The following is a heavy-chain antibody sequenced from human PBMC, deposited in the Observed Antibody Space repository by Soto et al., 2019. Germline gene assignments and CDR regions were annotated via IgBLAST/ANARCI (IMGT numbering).Heavy chain of an antibody. V-gene: IGHV3-23*01. CDR2: INVHGGST. CDR3: AKNYYFDN. CDR1: GFIFSSYA. Sequence: DVHLLESGGVLVQTGGSLRLSCTASGFIFSSYAMRWVRQAPGKGLEWVSSINVHGGSTNYADSVTGRFTMSRDDSKSMVFLQMDSLRADDTAVYYCAKNYYFDNWGQGTLIIVSS. J-gene: IGHJ4*02.